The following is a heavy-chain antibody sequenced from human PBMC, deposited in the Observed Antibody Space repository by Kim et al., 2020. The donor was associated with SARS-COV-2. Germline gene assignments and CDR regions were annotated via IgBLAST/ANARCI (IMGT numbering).Heavy chain of an antibody. D-gene: IGHD1-26*01. Sequence: GESLKISCKGSGYSFTSYWISWVRQMPGKGLEWMGRIDPSDSYTNYSPSFQGHVTISADKSISTAYLQWSSLKASDTDMYYCARQELGGSYYVGPFDYWGQGTLVTVSS. CDR3: ARQELGGSYYVGPFDY. J-gene: IGHJ4*02. V-gene: IGHV5-10-1*01. CDR2: IDPSDSYT. CDR1: GYSFTSYW.